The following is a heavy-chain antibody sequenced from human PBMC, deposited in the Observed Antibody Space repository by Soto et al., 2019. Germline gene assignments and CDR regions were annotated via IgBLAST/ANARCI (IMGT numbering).Heavy chain of an antibody. Sequence: DSVKVSCKASGYTFTGYYMHWVRQAPGQGLEWMGWINPNSGGTNYAQKFQGWVTMTRDTSISTAYMELSRLRSDDTAVYYCARDQATGPRHYGMDVWGQGTTVTVSS. J-gene: IGHJ6*02. CDR1: GYTFTGYY. V-gene: IGHV1-2*04. CDR3: ARDQATGPRHYGMDV. D-gene: IGHD3-9*01. CDR2: INPNSGGT.